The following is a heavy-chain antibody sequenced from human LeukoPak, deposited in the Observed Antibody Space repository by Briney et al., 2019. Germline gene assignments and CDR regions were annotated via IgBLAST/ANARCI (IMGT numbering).Heavy chain of an antibody. CDR3: ARQGYYYDSSGYYYYFGY. D-gene: IGHD3-22*01. J-gene: IGHJ4*02. Sequence: PSETLSLTCTVSGGSISSYYWSWIRQPPGKGLEWIGYIYYSGSTNYNPSLKSRVTISVDTSKNQFSLKLSSVTAADTAVYYCARQGYYYDSSGYYYYFGYWGQGTLVTVSS. CDR1: GGSISSYY. CDR2: IYYSGST. V-gene: IGHV4-59*01.